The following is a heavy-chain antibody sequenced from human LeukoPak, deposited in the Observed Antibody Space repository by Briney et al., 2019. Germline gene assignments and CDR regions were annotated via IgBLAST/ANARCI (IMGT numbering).Heavy chain of an antibody. V-gene: IGHV1-2*02. CDR1: GYTFTGYY. J-gene: IGHJ4*02. CDR3: ARVQYYDFWSGYSPSPTFDY. CDR2: INPNSGGT. D-gene: IGHD3-3*01. Sequence: ASVKVSGKASGYTFTGYYMHWVRQAPGQGLEWMGWINPNSGGTNYAQKFQGRVTMTRDTSISTAYMELSRLRSDDTAVYYCARVQYYDFWSGYSPSPTFDYWGQGTLVTVSS.